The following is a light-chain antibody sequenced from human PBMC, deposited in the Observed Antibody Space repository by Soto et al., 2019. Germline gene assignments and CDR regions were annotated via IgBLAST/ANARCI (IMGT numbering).Light chain of an antibody. CDR3: SSYTGSSTPYV. V-gene: IGLV2-14*01. Sequence: QSALTQPASVSGSPGQSITISCTGTSSDVGGYNYVSWYQQHPGKAPKLMIYEVSNRPSGVSNRFSGSKSGNTASLTISRLNGEDESDYYCSSYTGSSTPYVFGTGTKLTVL. CDR2: EVS. J-gene: IGLJ1*01. CDR1: SSDVGGYNY.